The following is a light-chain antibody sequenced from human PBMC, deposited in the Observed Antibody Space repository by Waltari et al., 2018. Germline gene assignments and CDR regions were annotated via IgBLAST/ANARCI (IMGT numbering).Light chain of an antibody. V-gene: IGLV3-1*01. CDR3: QAWDSSTPYV. J-gene: IGLJ1*01. Sequence: SYELTQPPAVSVSPGQTASIICSGTKLGDNSAYWYQQKPGQAPVLVIYEDAKRPSGIPERFSGSNSGNTATLTISGTQAMDEADYYCQAWDSSTPYVFGTGTKVTVL. CDR1: KLGDNS. CDR2: EDA.